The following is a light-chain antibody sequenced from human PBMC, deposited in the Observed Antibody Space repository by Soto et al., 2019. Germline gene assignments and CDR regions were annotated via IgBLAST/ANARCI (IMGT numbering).Light chain of an antibody. V-gene: IGKV3-15*01. J-gene: IGKJ4*01. CDR2: DAS. Sequence: EIVMTQSPATLSVSPGEGPTLSCKASQNVYNNLAWYQQRPGQPPRLLIYDASTRATGISARFSGSGYGTEFTLTISSLQSEDFAVYFCQQCRNWPLTFGGGTKVDIK. CDR1: QNVYNN. CDR3: QQCRNWPLT.